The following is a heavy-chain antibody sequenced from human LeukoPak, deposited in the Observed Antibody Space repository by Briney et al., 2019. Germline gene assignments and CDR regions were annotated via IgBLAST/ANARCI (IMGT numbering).Heavy chain of an antibody. CDR2: ISSSGSVI. V-gene: IGHV3-48*03. CDR3: ARDLGSGWNYFDF. D-gene: IGHD6-19*01. J-gene: IGHJ4*02. CDR1: GFSFSSYE. Sequence: GGSLRLSCAASGFSFSSYEMNWVRQAPGKGLEWVSYISSSGSVIYYADSVKGRSTTSRDNAKNSLNLQMNSLRAEDTAVYYCARDLGSGWNYFDFWGQGTLVTVSS.